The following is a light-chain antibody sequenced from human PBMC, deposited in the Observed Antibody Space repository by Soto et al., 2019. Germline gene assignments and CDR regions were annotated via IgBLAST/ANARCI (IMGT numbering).Light chain of an antibody. CDR1: QSVDSN. CDR2: AAS. J-gene: IGKJ5*01. V-gene: IGKV3-15*01. Sequence: EIVMTPSPATLSVSPVDGATLSCRASQSVDSNLAWYQQTPGQAPRLLIYAASIRAAGVPARFSGSGSGTAFTLTISSLQSEDIALYYCQQCDNWPLITFGQGTRLEIK. CDR3: QQCDNWPLIT.